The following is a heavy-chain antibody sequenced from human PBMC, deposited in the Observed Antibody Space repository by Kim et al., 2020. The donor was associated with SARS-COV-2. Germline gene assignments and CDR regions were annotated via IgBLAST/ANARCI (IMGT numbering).Heavy chain of an antibody. CDR2: ISGSGGST. Sequence: GGSLRLSCAASGFTFSSYAMSWVRQAPGKGLEWVSAISGSGGSTYYADSLKGRFTISRDNSKNTLYLQMNSLRAEDTAVYYCAKSRTGVVTPKGAFDIWGQGTMVTVSS. J-gene: IGHJ3*02. D-gene: IGHD2-21*02. CDR1: GFTFSSYA. V-gene: IGHV3-23*01. CDR3: AKSRTGVVTPKGAFDI.